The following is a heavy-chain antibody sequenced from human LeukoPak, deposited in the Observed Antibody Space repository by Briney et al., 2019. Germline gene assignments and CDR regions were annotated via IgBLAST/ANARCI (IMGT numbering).Heavy chain of an antibody. D-gene: IGHD2-2*01. CDR2: IYPGDSDT. CDR3: ARQAQYDYCSSTSCYLSYYYYGMDV. Sequence: GESLKISCKGSGYSFTSYWIGWVRQMPGKGLEWMGIIYPGDSDTRYSPSFQGQVTISADKSISTAYLQWSSLKASDTAMYYCARQAQYDYCSSTSCYLSYYYYGMDVWGQGTTVTVPS. CDR1: GYSFTSYW. V-gene: IGHV5-51*01. J-gene: IGHJ6*02.